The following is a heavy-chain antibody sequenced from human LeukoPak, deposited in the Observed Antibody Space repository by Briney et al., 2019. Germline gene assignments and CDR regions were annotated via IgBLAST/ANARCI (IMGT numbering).Heavy chain of an antibody. CDR1: GFTFSSYA. J-gene: IGHJ6*02. V-gene: IGHV3-23*01. D-gene: IGHD3-10*01. CDR3: AKSLGYYYGSGSYYRDYGMDV. Sequence: PGGSLRLSCAASGFTFSSYAMSWVRQAPGKGLEWVSAISGSGGSTYYADSVKGRFTISRDNSGNTLYLQMNSLTAEDTAVYYCAKSLGYYYGSGSYYRDYGMDVWGQGTTVTVSS. CDR2: ISGSGGST.